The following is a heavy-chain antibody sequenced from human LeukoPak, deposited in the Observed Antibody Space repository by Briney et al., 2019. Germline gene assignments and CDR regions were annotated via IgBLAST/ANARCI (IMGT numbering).Heavy chain of an antibody. CDR2: IYYSGST. Sequence: PSETLSLTCAVSGDSISNRNSYWGWIRQPPGKGLEWIGSIYYSGSTHYTSSLKSRVTISADTSKNQFSLKLSSVTAADTAVYYCARRVSYSYGPYFDYWGPGTLVTVSS. J-gene: IGHJ4*02. CDR3: ARRVSYSYGPYFDY. V-gene: IGHV4-39*01. CDR1: GDSISNRNSY. D-gene: IGHD5-18*01.